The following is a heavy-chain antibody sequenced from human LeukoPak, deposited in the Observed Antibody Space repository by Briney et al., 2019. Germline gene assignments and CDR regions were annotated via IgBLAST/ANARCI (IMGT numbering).Heavy chain of an antibody. V-gene: IGHV4-34*01. CDR1: VESLCGYY. CDR3: ARETERGVPYYDSIDDAFDI. J-gene: IGHJ3*02. Sequence: SETLSLSCAVSVESLCGYYSSWVPQPPGKGLEWGGELNHRGGTNYNPSLKSRVTISVDTSKNQFSLKLSSVTAADTAVYYCARETERGVPYYDSIDDAFDIWGQGTMVTVSS. CDR2: LNHRGGT. D-gene: IGHD3-22*01.